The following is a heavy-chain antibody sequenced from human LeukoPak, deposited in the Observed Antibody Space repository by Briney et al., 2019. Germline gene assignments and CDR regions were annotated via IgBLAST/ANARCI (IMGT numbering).Heavy chain of an antibody. Sequence: GGSLRLSCAASGFSFSSYSMNWVRQAPGKGLEWVSYISGSSSKIFYADSVKGRFTISRDNAKNSLYLQINSLRGEDTAMYYCARDLFAYWGQGTPVTVSS. CDR1: GFSFSSYS. D-gene: IGHD3-10*02. CDR3: ARDLFAY. CDR2: ISGSSSKI. V-gene: IGHV3-48*01. J-gene: IGHJ4*02.